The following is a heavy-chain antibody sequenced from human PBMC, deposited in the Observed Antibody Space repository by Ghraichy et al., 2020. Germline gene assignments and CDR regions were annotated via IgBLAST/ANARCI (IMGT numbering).Heavy chain of an antibody. J-gene: IGHJ4*02. Sequence: LSLTCAASGFTFSSYAMSWVRQAPGKGLEWVSAISGSGGSTYYADSVKGRFTISRDNSKNTLYLQMNSLRAEDTAVYYCAKVRFLEWLSGFDYWGQGTLVTVSS. CDR3: AKVRFLEWLSGFDY. D-gene: IGHD3-3*01. CDR1: GFTFSSYA. V-gene: IGHV3-23*01. CDR2: ISGSGGST.